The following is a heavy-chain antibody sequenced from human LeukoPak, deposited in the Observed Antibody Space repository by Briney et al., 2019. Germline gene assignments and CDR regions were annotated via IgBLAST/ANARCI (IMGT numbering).Heavy chain of an antibody. D-gene: IGHD3-22*01. CDR3: AREPLKTYYYDSSGLN. CDR2: IIPTLGIA. V-gene: IGHV1-69*04. Sequence: SVKVSCKASGGTFSSYAISWVGQAPGQGLEWMGRIIPTLGIANYAQKFQGRVTITADKSTSTAYMELSSLRSEDTAVYYCAREPLKTYYYDSSGLNWGQGTLVTVSS. J-gene: IGHJ4*02. CDR1: GGTFSSYA.